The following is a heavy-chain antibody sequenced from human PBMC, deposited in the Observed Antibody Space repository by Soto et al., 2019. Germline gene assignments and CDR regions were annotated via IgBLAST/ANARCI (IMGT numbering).Heavy chain of an antibody. Sequence: GGSLRLSCAASGFTFSGSAMHWVRQASGKGLEWVGRIRSKANSYATAYAASVKCRFTNSRDDSKNKAYLQMNSLKTEDPPVYSCLSPGHAAAFDIWGQGTMVTVSS. CDR3: LSPGHAAAFDI. J-gene: IGHJ3*02. CDR2: IRSKANSYAT. V-gene: IGHV3-73*01. CDR1: GFTFSGSA.